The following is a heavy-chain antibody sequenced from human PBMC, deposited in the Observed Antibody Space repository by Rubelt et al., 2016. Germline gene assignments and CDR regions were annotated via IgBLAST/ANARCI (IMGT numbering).Heavy chain of an antibody. Sequence: QVQLVQSGAEVKKPGASVKVSCKASGYTFTSYGISWVRQAPGQGLEGMGWISAYNGNTNYAQKPRARVTMTTDTPTSTAYMELRSLRSDDTAVYYCARDPLPVRGVIMTPTHWGQGTLVTVSS. V-gene: IGHV1-18*01. D-gene: IGHD3-10*01. J-gene: IGHJ4*02. CDR3: ARDPLPVRGVIMTPTH. CDR1: GYTFTSYG. CDR2: ISAYNGNT.